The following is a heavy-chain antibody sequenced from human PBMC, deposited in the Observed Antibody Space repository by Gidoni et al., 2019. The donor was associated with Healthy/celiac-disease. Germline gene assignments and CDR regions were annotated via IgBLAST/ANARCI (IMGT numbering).Heavy chain of an antibody. D-gene: IGHD4-17*01. CDR3: AKSLRVSDYGFHAFDI. CDR2: ISGSGGST. Sequence: RLSCAASGFTFSSYAMSWVRQAPGKGLEWVSAISGSGGSTYYADSVKGRFTISRDNSKNTLYLQMNSLRAEDTAVYYCAKSLRVSDYGFHAFDIWGQGTMVTVSS. CDR1: GFTFSSYA. V-gene: IGHV3-23*01. J-gene: IGHJ3*02.